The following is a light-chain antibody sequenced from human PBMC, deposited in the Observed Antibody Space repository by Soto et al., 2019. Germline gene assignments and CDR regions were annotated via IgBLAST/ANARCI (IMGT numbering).Light chain of an antibody. Sequence: QSALTQPASVSGSPGQSITISCTGTSSDVGGYNYVSWYQQHPGKAPKLMIYEVSNRPSGVSNRFSGSKSGNTAYLTISGLQAEDGADYYCSSYTSSSTLPYVFGTGTKVTVL. J-gene: IGLJ1*01. CDR2: EVS. V-gene: IGLV2-14*01. CDR1: SSDVGGYNY. CDR3: SSYTSSSTLPYV.